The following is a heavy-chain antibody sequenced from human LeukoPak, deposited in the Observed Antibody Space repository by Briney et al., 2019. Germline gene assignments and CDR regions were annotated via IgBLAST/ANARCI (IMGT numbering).Heavy chain of an antibody. J-gene: IGHJ6*03. CDR1: GDSISTYY. D-gene: IGHD3-22*01. Sequence: TSETLPLTCTVSGDSISTYYWSWIRQPPGKGLEWIGYIHNSGSTTYNPSLKSRVTISVDTSKNQFSLKLSSVSAADTAVYYCARRVVTLASYYFYMDVWGKGTTVSVSS. CDR3: ARRVVTLASYYFYMDV. V-gene: IGHV4-59*01. CDR2: IHNSGST.